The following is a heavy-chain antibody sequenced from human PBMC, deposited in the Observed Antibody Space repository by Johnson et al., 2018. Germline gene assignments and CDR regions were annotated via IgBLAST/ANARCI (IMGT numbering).Heavy chain of an antibody. D-gene: IGHD6-19*01. J-gene: IGHJ3*02. Sequence: QVQLVQSGGGVVQPGRSLRLSCAASGFTFSSYGMHWVRQAPGKGLEWVAVISYDGSNKYYADSVKGRFTISRDNSKNTLYLQMNSLRAEDTGVNYCVREGGSSRGWFNEAVDIWGQGTMVTVSS. V-gene: IGHV3-30*03. CDR1: GFTFSSYG. CDR2: ISYDGSNK. CDR3: VREGGSSRGWFNEAVDI.